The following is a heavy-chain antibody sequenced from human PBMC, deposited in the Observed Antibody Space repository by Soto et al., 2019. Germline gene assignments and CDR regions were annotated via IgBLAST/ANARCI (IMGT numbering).Heavy chain of an antibody. D-gene: IGHD3-9*01. CDR2: ISYDGSNK. CDR1: GFTFSSYG. CDR3: AKEEYHDILTGSRGDAYDI. V-gene: IGHV3-30*18. Sequence: GGSLRLSCAASGFTFSSYGMHWVRQAPGKGLEWVAVISYDGSNKYYADSVKGRLTISRDNSKNTLYLQMNSLRGEDTAVYYCAKEEYHDILTGSRGDAYDIWGQGTMVTVSS. J-gene: IGHJ3*02.